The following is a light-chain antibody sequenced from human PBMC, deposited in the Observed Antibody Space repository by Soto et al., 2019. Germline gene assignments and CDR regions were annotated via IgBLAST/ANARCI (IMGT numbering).Light chain of an antibody. CDR1: SSDVGGYNY. CDR3: SSYTSSGSL. J-gene: IGLJ2*01. Sequence: QSALTQPASVSGSPGQSITISCTGTSSDVGGYNYVSWYQQHPGKAPKLMIYDVSNRPSGVSNRFSGSKSGNTASLTISGLQAEDEADYYCSSYTSSGSLFGGGTQLTVL. V-gene: IGLV2-14*01. CDR2: DVS.